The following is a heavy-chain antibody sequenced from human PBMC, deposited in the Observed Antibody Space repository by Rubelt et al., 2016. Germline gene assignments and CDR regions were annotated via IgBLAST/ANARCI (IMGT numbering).Heavy chain of an antibody. J-gene: IGHJ6*02. V-gene: IGHV3-49*04. CDR1: A. CDR2: IRSKAYGGTT. D-gene: IGHD3-22*01. Sequence: AMSWVRQAPGKGLEWVGFIRSKAYGGTTEYAASVKGRFTISRDDSKSIAYLQMNSLKTEDTAVYYCTRRDYYDSSGNYCMDVWGQGTTVTVSS. CDR3: TRRDYYDSSGNYCMDV.